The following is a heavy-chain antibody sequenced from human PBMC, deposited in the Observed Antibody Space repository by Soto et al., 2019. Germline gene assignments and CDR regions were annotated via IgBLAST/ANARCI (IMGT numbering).Heavy chain of an antibody. CDR2: ISYDGSNK. CDR1: GFTFSSYG. D-gene: IGHD3-22*01. J-gene: IGHJ4*02. Sequence: GGSLRLSCAASGFTFSSYGMHWVRQAPGKGLEWVAVISYDGSNKYYADSVKGRFTISRDNSKNTLYLQMNSLRAEDTAVYYCAKDPGSYDSSGYYSDYWGQGTLVTVSS. CDR3: AKDPGSYDSSGYYSDY. V-gene: IGHV3-30*18.